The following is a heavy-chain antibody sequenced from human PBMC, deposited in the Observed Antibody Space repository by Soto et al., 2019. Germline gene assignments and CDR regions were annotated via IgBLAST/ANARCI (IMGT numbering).Heavy chain of an antibody. CDR1: GGTFSSYA. J-gene: IGHJ6*02. D-gene: IGHD2-2*01. V-gene: IGHV1-69*06. Sequence: KVSCKASGGTFSSYAISWVRQAPGQGLEWMGGIIPIFGTANYAQKFQGRVTITADKSTSTAYMELSSLRSEDTAVYYCARDLADCSSTSCSYYYYYGMDVWGQGTTVTVSS. CDR2: IIPIFGTA. CDR3: ARDLADCSSTSCSYYYYYGMDV.